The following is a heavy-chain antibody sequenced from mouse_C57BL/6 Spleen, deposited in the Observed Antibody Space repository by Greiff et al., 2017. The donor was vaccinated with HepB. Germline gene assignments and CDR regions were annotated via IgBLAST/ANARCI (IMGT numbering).Heavy chain of an antibody. J-gene: IGHJ2*01. CDR1: GYTFTSYG. CDR3: ARWGVTTFDY. V-gene: IGHV1-81*01. Sequence: QVHVKQSGAELARPGASVKLSCKASGYTFTSYGISWVKQRTGQGLEWIGEIYPRSGNTYYNEKFKGKATLTADKSSSTAYMELRSLTSEDSAVYFCARWGVTTFDYWGQGTTLTVSS. CDR2: IYPRSGNT. D-gene: IGHD2-2*01.